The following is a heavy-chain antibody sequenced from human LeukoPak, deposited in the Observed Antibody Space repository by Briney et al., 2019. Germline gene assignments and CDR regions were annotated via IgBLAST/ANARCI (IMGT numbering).Heavy chain of an antibody. V-gene: IGHV3-30-3*01. CDR1: GFTFSSYA. Sequence: GGSLRLSCAASGFTFSSYAMHWVRQAPGKGLEWVAVISYDGSNKYYADSVKGRFTISRDNSKNTLYLQMNSLRAEDTAVYYCARVGTYSGYDYGWMNYWGQGTLVTVSS. J-gene: IGHJ4*02. D-gene: IGHD5-12*01. CDR3: ARVGTYSGYDYGWMNY. CDR2: ISYDGSNK.